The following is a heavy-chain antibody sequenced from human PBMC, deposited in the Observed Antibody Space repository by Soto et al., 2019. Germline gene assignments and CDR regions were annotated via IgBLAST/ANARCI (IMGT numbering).Heavy chain of an antibody. CDR2: IYPGDPHP. CDR1: GYSFTSYW. CDR3: ARGEAGTGYYYYYGMDV. D-gene: IGHD6-19*01. J-gene: IGHJ6*02. Sequence: PGESLKISRKGSGYSFTSYWIGWVRQMPGKGLEVMGIIYPGDPHPRYSPSLPGQVTISAARSISTAYLEWRGLKASDTAMYYCARGEAGTGYYYYYGMDVGGQGTAVTVSS. V-gene: IGHV5-51*01.